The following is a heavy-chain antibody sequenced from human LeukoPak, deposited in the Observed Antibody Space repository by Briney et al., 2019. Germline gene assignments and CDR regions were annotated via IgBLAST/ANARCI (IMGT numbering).Heavy chain of an antibody. Sequence: SETLSLTCTVSGGSISSYYWSWIRQPSGKGLEWIGYIYYSGSTYYNPSLKSRVTISVDTSKNQFSLKLSSVTAADTAVYYCARLEYYDFWSGYYTVGVGAFDIWGQGAMVTVSS. J-gene: IGHJ3*02. V-gene: IGHV4-59*08. D-gene: IGHD3-3*01. CDR1: GGSISSYY. CDR2: IYYSGST. CDR3: ARLEYYDFWSGYYTVGVGAFDI.